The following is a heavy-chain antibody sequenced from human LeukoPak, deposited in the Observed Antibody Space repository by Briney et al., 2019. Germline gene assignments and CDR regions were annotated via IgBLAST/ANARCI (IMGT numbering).Heavy chain of an antibody. J-gene: IGHJ4*02. CDR2: IIPIFGTA. CDR3: AKDVSSDWPSAGFDY. V-gene: IGHV1-69*05. CDR1: GGTFSSYA. Sequence: SVKVSCKASGGTFSSYAISWVRQAPGQGLEWMGGIIPIFGTANYAQKFQGRVTITTDESTSTAYMELSSLRAEDTAVYYCAKDVSSDWPSAGFDYWGQGTLVTVSS. D-gene: IGHD6-19*01.